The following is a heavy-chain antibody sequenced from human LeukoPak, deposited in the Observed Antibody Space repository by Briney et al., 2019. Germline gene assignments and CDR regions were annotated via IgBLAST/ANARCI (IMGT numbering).Heavy chain of an antibody. V-gene: IGHV3-66*01. D-gene: IGHD1-1*01. J-gene: IGHJ6*02. CDR3: ARGPRLERHGMDV. CDR1: GFIVSDNY. Sequence: GGSLRLSCAASGFIVSDNYMSWVRQAPGKGLEWVSVISSGDTTYYADSVKGRFTISRDSSKNTLYLQMNSLRAEDTAVYFCARGPRLERHGMDVWGQGTTVTVSS. CDR2: ISSGDTT.